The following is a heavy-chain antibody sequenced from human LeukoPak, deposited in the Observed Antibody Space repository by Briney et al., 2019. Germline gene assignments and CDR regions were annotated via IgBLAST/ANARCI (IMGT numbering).Heavy chain of an antibody. V-gene: IGHV3-30*18. CDR3: AKGGQQVVRWWFDP. CDR1: GVTFSSYA. CDR2: ISYDGSNE. Sequence: GGSLRLSCAASGVTFSSYAMSCVRQAPGKGLEWVAVISYDGSNEYYADSVKGRFTIARDNPKNTLHLQMNSLRAEDTAVYYCAKGGQQVVRWWFDPWGQGTLVTVSS. D-gene: IGHD6-13*01. J-gene: IGHJ5*02.